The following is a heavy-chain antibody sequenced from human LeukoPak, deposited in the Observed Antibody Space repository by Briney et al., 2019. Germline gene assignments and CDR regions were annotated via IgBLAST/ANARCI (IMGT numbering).Heavy chain of an antibody. CDR2: IRYDGSNK. J-gene: IGHJ4*02. CDR3: AKDLGIGYGDYIRY. D-gene: IGHD4-17*01. V-gene: IGHV3-30*02. CDR1: GFTFSSYG. Sequence: GGTLRLSCAASGFTFSSYGMHWVRQAPGKGLEGVAFIRYDGSNKYYADSVKGRFTISRDNSKNTLYLQMNSLRAEDTAVYYCAKDLGIGYGDYIRYWGQGTLVTVSS.